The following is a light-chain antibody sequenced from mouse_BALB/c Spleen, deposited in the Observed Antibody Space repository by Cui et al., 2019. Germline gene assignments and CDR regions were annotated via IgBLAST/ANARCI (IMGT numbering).Light chain of an antibody. Sequence: QIVLTQSTAIMSESPGEKVTMTCSASSCVSYMHWYQQKSGTSPKRWIYDTSKLASGVPARFSGSGSGTSYSLTISSMEAEDAATYYCQQWSSNPLTFGAGTKLELK. J-gene: IGKJ5*01. CDR3: QQWSSNPLT. CDR2: DTS. V-gene: IGKV4-59*01. CDR1: SCVSY.